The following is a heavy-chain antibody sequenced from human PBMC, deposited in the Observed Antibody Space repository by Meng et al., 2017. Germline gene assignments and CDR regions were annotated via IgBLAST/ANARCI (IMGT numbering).Heavy chain of an antibody. Sequence: GESLKISCAASGFTFSSYAMHWVRQAPGKGLEWVANIKQDGSEKYYVDSVKGRFTISRDNAKNSLYLQMNSLRAEDTAVYYCARRDSSWYSTPYYYYYGMDVWGQGTTVTVSS. CDR3: ARRDSSWYSTPYYYYYGMDV. CDR2: IKQDGSEK. J-gene: IGHJ6*02. D-gene: IGHD6-13*01. CDR1: GFTFSSYA. V-gene: IGHV3-7*01.